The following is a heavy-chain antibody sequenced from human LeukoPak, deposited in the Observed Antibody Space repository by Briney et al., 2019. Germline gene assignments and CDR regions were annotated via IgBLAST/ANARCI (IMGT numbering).Heavy chain of an antibody. J-gene: IGHJ5*02. V-gene: IGHV4-59*01. D-gene: IGHD3-10*01. CDR1: AGSTRGYY. CDR3: ARDQLVRGVNWFDP. Sequence: SETLSLTCIVSAGSTRGYYWSWIRQPPGKGLEWIGYIYYSGSTNYNPSLKSRVTISVDTSKNQFSLKLSSVIAADTAVYYCARDQLVRGVNWFDPWGQGTLVTVSS. CDR2: IYYSGST.